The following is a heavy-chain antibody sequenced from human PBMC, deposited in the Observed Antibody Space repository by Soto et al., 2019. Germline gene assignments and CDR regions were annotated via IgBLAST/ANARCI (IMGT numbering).Heavy chain of an antibody. D-gene: IGHD2-15*01. J-gene: IGHJ4*02. Sequence: PGGSLRLSCAASGFTFSSYWMSWVRQAPGKGLEWVANIKQDGSEKYYVDSVKGRFTISRDNAKNSLYLQMNSLRAEDTAVYYCARVFVVVVAATRGFDYWGQGTLVTV. V-gene: IGHV3-7*01. CDR3: ARVFVVVVAATRGFDY. CDR1: GFTFSSYW. CDR2: IKQDGSEK.